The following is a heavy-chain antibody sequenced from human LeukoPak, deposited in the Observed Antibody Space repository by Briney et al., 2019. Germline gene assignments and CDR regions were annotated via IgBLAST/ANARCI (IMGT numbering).Heavy chain of an antibody. D-gene: IGHD3-10*01. J-gene: IGHJ6*02. Sequence: GGSLRLSCAASGFTFSSYSMNWVREAPGKGLEWISFITSSSSTKYYTDSVKGRFTISRDNAKNSLYLQVNSLRDEDTAVYYCARIGGPGYYYYGMDVWGQGTTVTVSS. CDR3: ARIGGPGYYYYGMDV. CDR2: ITSSSSTK. V-gene: IGHV3-48*02. CDR1: GFTFSSYS.